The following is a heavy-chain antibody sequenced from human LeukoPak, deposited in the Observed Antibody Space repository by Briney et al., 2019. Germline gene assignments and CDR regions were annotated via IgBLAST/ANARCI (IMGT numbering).Heavy chain of an antibody. CDR1: GFTFGSYA. CDR3: AKVGLAVAGPNEAGYFDY. V-gene: IGHV3-23*01. J-gene: IGHJ4*02. D-gene: IGHD6-19*01. Sequence: GGSLRLSCAASGFTFGSYAMSWVRQAPGKGLEWVSAISGSGGSTYYADSVKGRFTISRDNSKNTLYLQMNSLRAEDTAVYYCAKVGLAVAGPNEAGYFDYWGQGTLVTVSS. CDR2: ISGSGGST.